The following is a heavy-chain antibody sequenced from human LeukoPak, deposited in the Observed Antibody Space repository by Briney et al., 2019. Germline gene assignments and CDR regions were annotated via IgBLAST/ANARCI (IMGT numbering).Heavy chain of an antibody. V-gene: IGHV3-30-3*01. J-gene: IGHJ4*02. D-gene: IGHD3-16*01. CDR1: GFTFSSYA. CDR2: ISYDGSNK. CDR3: ARDRRGIDY. Sequence: TGGSLRLSCAASGFTFSSYAMHWVRQAPGKGLEWVAVISYDGSNKYYADSVKGRFTISRDNSKNTLYLQMNSLRAEDTAVYYCARDRRGIDYWGQGTLVTVSS.